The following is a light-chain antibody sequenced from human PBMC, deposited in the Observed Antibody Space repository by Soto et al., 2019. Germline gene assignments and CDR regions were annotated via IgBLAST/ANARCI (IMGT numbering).Light chain of an antibody. V-gene: IGKV3-20*01. CDR3: QQYGSSTGLT. J-gene: IGKJ4*01. CDR1: QSVSSSY. Sequence: EIVLTQSPGTLSLSPGERATLSCRASQSVSSSYLAWYQQKPGQAPRLLIYGASSRATGIPDRFSGSGSGTDFTLTISRLEPEDFAVYYCQQYGSSTGLTFGRGTKVEIK. CDR2: GAS.